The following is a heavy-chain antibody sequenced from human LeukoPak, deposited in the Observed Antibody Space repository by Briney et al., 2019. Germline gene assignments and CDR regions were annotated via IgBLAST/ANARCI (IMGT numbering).Heavy chain of an antibody. CDR1: GDSISSYY. V-gene: IGHV4-59*01. Sequence: SETLSLTRTVSGDSISSYYWSWIRQPPGKGLEWIGYISYSGSTNYNPSLKSRVTISVDTSKNQFSLKLSSVTAADTAVYYCARGGGPSGYCSGGSCYFDYWGQGTLVTVSS. D-gene: IGHD2-15*01. J-gene: IGHJ4*02. CDR2: ISYSGST. CDR3: ARGGGPSGYCSGGSCYFDY.